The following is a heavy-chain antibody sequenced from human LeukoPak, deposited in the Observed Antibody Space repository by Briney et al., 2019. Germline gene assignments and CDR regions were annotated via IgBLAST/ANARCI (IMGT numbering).Heavy chain of an antibody. V-gene: IGHV3-9*01. CDR3: AEDPSSGYNYPAGYFDY. CDR2: ISWNSGSI. CDR1: GFTFDDYA. J-gene: IGHJ4*02. D-gene: IGHD3-22*01. Sequence: GGSLRLSCAASGFTFDDYAMHWVRHAPGKGLEWVSSISWNSGSIDYADSVKGRFTISRGNAKNSLYLQMNSLRTEDTALYYCAEDPSSGYNYPAGYFDYWGQGTLVTVSS.